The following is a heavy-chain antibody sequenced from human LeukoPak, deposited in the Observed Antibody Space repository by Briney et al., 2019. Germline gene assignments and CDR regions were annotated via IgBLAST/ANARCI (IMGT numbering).Heavy chain of an antibody. V-gene: IGHV3-7*05. CDR3: ARGGYYDSSGRNFDY. CDR2: IKQDGSEK. CDR1: GFTFSNYW. D-gene: IGHD3-22*01. J-gene: IGHJ4*02. Sequence: GGSPRLSCAASGFTFSNYWMSWVRQAPGKGLEWVAKIKQDGSEKYYVDSVKGRFTISRDNAKNSLYLQMNSLRAEDTAVYYCARGGYYDSSGRNFDYWGQGTLVTVSS.